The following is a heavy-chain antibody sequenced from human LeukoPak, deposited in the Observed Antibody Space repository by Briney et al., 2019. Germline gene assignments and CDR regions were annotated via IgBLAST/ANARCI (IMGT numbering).Heavy chain of an antibody. J-gene: IGHJ3*02. Sequence: ASVKVSCKASGYTFTSYYMHWVRQAPGQGLEWMGIINPSGGSTSYAQKFQGRVTMTRDTSTSTVYMELSSLRSEDTAVYYCARETRRVVRGVIASDAFDIWGQGTMVTVSS. V-gene: IGHV1-46*01. D-gene: IGHD3-10*01. CDR1: GYTFTSYY. CDR2: INPSGGST. CDR3: ARETRRVVRGVIASDAFDI.